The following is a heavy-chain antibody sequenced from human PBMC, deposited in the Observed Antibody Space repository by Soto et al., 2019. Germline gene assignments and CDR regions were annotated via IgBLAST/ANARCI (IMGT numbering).Heavy chain of an antibody. D-gene: IGHD6-13*01. Sequence: QTGGSLRLSCAASGFTFSSYAMSWVRQAPGKGLEWVSAISGSGGSTYYADSVKGRFTISRDNSKNTLYLQMNSLRAEDTAVYYCAKDLLKGAAAIYYYGMDVWGQGTTVTVSS. CDR1: GFTFSSYA. V-gene: IGHV3-23*01. J-gene: IGHJ6*02. CDR3: AKDLLKGAAAIYYYGMDV. CDR2: ISGSGGST.